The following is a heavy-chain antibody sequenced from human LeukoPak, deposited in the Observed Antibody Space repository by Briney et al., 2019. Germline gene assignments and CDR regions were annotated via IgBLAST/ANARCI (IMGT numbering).Heavy chain of an antibody. CDR3: ARGGGLDV. D-gene: IGHD3-16*01. CDR2: INHNGNVN. Sequence: GGSLRLSCAASGFTFSSYGMHWVRQAPGKGLEWVASINHNGNVNYYVDSVKGRFTISRDNAKNSLYLQMSNLRAEDTAVYFCARGGGLDVWGQGATVTVSS. V-gene: IGHV3-7*03. J-gene: IGHJ6*02. CDR1: GFTFSSYG.